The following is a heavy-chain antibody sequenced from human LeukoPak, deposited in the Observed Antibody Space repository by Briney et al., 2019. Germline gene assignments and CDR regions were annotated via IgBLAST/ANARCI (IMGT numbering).Heavy chain of an antibody. CDR2: IIPIFDTA. V-gene: IGHV1-69*13. D-gene: IGHD3-22*01. Sequence: ASVKVSCKASGGTFSSYGITWVRQAPGQGLEWMGGIIPIFDTASYAQNFQGRVTITADESTSTAYMELSSLRSEDTAVYYCAVYYYDSSGYSRGAFDIWGQGTMVTVSS. J-gene: IGHJ3*02. CDR3: AVYYYDSSGYSRGAFDI. CDR1: GGTFSSYG.